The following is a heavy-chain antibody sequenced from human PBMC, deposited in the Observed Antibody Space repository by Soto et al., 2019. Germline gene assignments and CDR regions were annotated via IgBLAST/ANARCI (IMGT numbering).Heavy chain of an antibody. J-gene: IGHJ4*02. V-gene: IGHV3-23*01. CDR2: ISYGGGTT. Sequence: GGSLRLSCAASEFTFSNYAMIWVRQAPGKGLEWVSAISYGGGTTYYADSVKGRFTISRDNSKNTLYLQMNSLRAEDTAFYYCAKDKTLSSSWPYYFDYWGQGALVTVSS. CDR1: EFTFSNYA. D-gene: IGHD6-13*01. CDR3: AKDKTLSSSWPYYFDY.